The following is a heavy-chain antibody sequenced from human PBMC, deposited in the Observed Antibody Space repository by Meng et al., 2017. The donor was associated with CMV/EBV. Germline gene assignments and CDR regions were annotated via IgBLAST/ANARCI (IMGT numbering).Heavy chain of an antibody. J-gene: IGHJ6*02. CDR1: GFTFSSYE. V-gene: IGHV3-48*03. CDR2: ISSSGSTI. Sequence: GESLKISCAASGFTFSSYEMNWVRQAPGKGLEWVSYISSSGSTIYYADSVKGRFTISRDNAKNSLYLHMNSLRAEDTAVYYCARDLHTYDFWSGYRIYYYYYYGMDVWGQGTTVTVSS. D-gene: IGHD3-3*01. CDR3: ARDLHTYDFWSGYRIYYYYYYGMDV.